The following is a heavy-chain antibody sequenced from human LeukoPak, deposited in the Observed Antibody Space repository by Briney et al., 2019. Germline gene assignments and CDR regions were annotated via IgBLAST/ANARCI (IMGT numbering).Heavy chain of an antibody. CDR2: IFYSGST. CDR3: ARLYCSGGDCKFNWFDP. D-gene: IGHD2-15*01. V-gene: IGHV4-61*01. J-gene: IGHJ5*02. CDR1: GGSFSSGSYY. Sequence: PSETLSLTCTVSGGSFSSGSYYWSWIRQPPGKGLEWIGNIFYSGSTNYNLSLKSRVSISVDTSENQFSLKLSSVTAADTAFYYCARLYCSGGDCKFNWFDPWGQGTLVTVSS.